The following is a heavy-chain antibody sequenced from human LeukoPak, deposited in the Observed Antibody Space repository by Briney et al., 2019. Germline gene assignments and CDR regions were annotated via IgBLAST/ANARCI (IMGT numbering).Heavy chain of an antibody. CDR1: GFTFSNAW. Sequence: AGGSLRLSCAASGFTFSNAWMSWVRQAPGKGLEWVGRIKSKTDGGTTDYAAPVKGRFTISRDDSKNTLYLQMNSLKTEDTAVYYCTTVPIVATTNGPFDYWGQGTLVTVSS. J-gene: IGHJ4*02. D-gene: IGHD5-12*01. V-gene: IGHV3-15*01. CDR3: TTVPIVATTNGPFDY. CDR2: IKSKTDGGTT.